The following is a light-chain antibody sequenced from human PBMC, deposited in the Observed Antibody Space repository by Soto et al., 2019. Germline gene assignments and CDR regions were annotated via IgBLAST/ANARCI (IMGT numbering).Light chain of an antibody. J-gene: IGLJ2*01. CDR1: SSNIGSTT. CDR2: NNN. Sequence: QSVLTQPPSASGTPGQRVTISCSGSSSNIGSTTVNWYQQLPGTAPKLLIYNNNQRPSGVPDRFSGSKSGTSASLAISGLQSEDEADYYCAAWDDSLNGHVVFGGGTKLTVL. V-gene: IGLV1-44*01. CDR3: AAWDDSLNGHVV.